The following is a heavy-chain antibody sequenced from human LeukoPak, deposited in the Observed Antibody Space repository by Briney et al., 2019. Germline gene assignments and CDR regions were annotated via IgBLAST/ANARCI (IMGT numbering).Heavy chain of an antibody. CDR1: GYSFTGYY. Sequence: TGESLKISCKGSGYSFTGYYIHWVRQAPGQGPEWMGWISPNSGGTNYAQKFQGRVNMTRDTSISTAYMELSRLRSDDTAVYYCARVFGEQQLELDYWGQGTLVTVSS. CDR3: ARVFGEQQLELDY. D-gene: IGHD6-13*01. J-gene: IGHJ4*02. V-gene: IGHV1-2*02. CDR2: ISPNSGGT.